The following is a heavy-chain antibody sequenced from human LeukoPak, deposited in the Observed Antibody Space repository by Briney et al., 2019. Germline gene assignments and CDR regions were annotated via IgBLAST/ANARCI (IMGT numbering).Heavy chain of an antibody. Sequence: QAGGSLRLSCAASGFTFTRYAMNWVRQAPGKGLEWVSAISGSGFSTYYADSVKGRFTISRDNSKNTLYLQVNSLRAEDTAVYYCAKDRDYGGNSGGYFDLWGRGTLVTVSS. CDR3: AKDRDYGGNSGGYFDL. CDR1: GFTFTRYA. V-gene: IGHV3-23*01. D-gene: IGHD4-23*01. J-gene: IGHJ2*01. CDR2: ISGSGFST.